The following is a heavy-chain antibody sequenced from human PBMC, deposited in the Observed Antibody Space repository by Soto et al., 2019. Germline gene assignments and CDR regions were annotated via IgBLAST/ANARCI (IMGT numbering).Heavy chain of an antibody. CDR3: ARSYGGNWAHDY. V-gene: IGHV4-59*08. J-gene: IGHJ4*02. D-gene: IGHD2-15*01. CDR1: GGSISTYY. CDR2: IYYNGTT. Sequence: QVQLQESGPGLVKPSETLSLTCTVSGGSISTYYWTWIRQPPGKGLEWIGNIYYNGTTNYNPSLKSRVTISVDTSKNQFSLKPSSVTAADTAVYYCARSYGGNWAHDYWGQGTLVTVSS.